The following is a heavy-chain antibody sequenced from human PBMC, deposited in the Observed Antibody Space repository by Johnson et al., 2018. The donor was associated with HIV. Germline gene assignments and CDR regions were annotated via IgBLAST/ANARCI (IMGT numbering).Heavy chain of an antibody. J-gene: IGHJ3*02. V-gene: IGHV3-7*01. CDR1: GFTFSNYW. CDR2: IKQDGSEK. CDR3: ARVEPIRRAIDAFDI. Sequence: VQLVESGGGLVQPGGSLRLSCAASGFTFSNYWMSWVRQAPGKGLEWVANIKQDGSEKYYVDSVKGRFTIDRDNAKNSLYLQLNSLRAEDTAVYYCARVEPIRRAIDAFDIWGQGTMVTVSS.